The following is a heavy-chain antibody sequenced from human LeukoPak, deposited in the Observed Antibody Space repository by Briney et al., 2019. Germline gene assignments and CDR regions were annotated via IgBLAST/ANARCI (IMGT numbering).Heavy chain of an antibody. CDR1: GFTFSNSL. CDR2: IDTDGSTT. Sequence: GGSLRLSCAASGFTFSNSLMHWVRQVPGKGLVWVARIDTDGSTTHYADSVKGRFTISRDNAKNTLYLQMNSLRAEDTAVYYCARDRDGYNYWGQGTLVTFSS. V-gene: IGHV3-74*01. D-gene: IGHD5-24*01. CDR3: ARDRDGYNY. J-gene: IGHJ4*02.